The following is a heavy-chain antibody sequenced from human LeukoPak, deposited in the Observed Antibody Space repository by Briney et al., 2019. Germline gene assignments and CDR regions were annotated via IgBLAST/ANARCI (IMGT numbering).Heavy chain of an antibody. D-gene: IGHD2-8*01. CDR3: VRDLILVWTPGDDFDY. J-gene: IGHJ4*02. CDR1: GFMFSDYA. Sequence: GGSLRLSCVASGFMFSDYAMSWVRQAPGKGLEWVSSISSSGGTTFYADSVKGRFTISRDNAKNTLYLQMNSLRAEDTAVYYCVRDLILVWTPGDDFDYWGQGTLVTVSS. V-gene: IGHV3-23*01. CDR2: ISSSGGTT.